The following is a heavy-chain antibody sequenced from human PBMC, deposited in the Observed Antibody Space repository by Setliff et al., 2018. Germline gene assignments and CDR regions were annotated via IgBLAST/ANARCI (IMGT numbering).Heavy chain of an antibody. D-gene: IGHD6-19*01. CDR1: GFTFSTYR. CDR2: IWDDGGNK. J-gene: IGHJ6*03. CDR3: ARVTSSGWYYYYYYRDV. V-gene: IGHV3-33*08. Sequence: GGSLRLSCAASGFTFSTYRMHWVRQAPGKGLEWVAVIWDDGGNKYHADSVKGRFTISRDNSKNTLYLQMNSLRADDTAVYYCARVTSSGWYYYYYYRDVWGKGTTVTVSS.